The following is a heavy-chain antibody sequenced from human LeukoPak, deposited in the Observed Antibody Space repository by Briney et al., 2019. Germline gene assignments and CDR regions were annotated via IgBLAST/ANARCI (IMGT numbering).Heavy chain of an antibody. CDR1: GFTFSNYS. V-gene: IGHV3-48*04. CDR2: ISSSSFTI. CDR3: AREVHYSSSWTDY. D-gene: IGHD6-13*01. J-gene: IGHJ4*02. Sequence: GGSLRLSCAASGFTFSNYSMNWVRQAPGKGLEWISYISSSSFTISYADSVKGRFTISRDDAKTSLYLQINSLRAEDTAIYYCAREVHYSSSWTDYWGQGTLVTVSS.